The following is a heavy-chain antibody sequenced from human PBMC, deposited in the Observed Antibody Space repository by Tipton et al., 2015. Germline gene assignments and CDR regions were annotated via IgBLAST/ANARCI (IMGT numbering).Heavy chain of an antibody. D-gene: IGHD6-19*01. Sequence: TLSLTCTVSGGSISSRYHYWGWIRQPPGKGLEWIGSIYYSGRTYYNPSLKSRLTISVDTSTNQFSLRLNSVTAADTASYYCGRVSGRSGWERDYRFIDLWGRGTLVTVSS. CDR2: IYYSGRT. V-gene: IGHV4-39*01. J-gene: IGHJ2*01. CDR1: GGSISSRYHY. CDR3: GRVSGRSGWERDYRFIDL.